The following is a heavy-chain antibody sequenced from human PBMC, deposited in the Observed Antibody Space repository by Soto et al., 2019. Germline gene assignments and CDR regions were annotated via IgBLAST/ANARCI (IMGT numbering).Heavy chain of an antibody. CDR3: ARTNPTKYYDYVWGDYRREGMDV. D-gene: IGHD3-16*02. J-gene: IGHJ6*02. Sequence: SVKVSCKASGGTFSAYAISWVRQAPGQGLEWMAGILPLSGTSNYTQRFQGRVTITADKSTSTAYMELSSLRSDDTAVYYCARTNPTKYYDYVWGDYRREGMDVWGQGTTVTVSS. CDR2: ILPLSGTS. V-gene: IGHV1-69*06. CDR1: GGTFSAYA.